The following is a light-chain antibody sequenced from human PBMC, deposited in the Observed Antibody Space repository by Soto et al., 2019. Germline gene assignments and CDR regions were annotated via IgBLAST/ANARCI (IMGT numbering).Light chain of an antibody. CDR2: EVS. Sequence: QSALTQPASVSGSPGQSITISCTGTSRDVGGYNYVSWYQQHPGKAPKLMIYEVSNRPSGVSNRFSGSKSANTASLTISGLQAEDEADYYCSSYTSSTTPVFGGGTKVTVL. J-gene: IGLJ3*02. CDR1: SRDVGGYNY. CDR3: SSYTSSTTPV. V-gene: IGLV2-14*01.